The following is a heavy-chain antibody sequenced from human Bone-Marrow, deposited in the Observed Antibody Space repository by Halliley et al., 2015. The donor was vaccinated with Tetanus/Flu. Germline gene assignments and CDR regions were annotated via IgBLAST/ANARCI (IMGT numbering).Heavy chain of an antibody. D-gene: IGHD5-18*01. V-gene: IGHV1-18*01. J-gene: IGHJ4*02. CDR2: ISALNGNT. CDR3: ARDRSGYKYGSH. Sequence: LGWMGWISALNGNTPYAQKLQGRVTMTTDTSTSTAYMELSSLRPDDTAVYYCARDRSGYKYGSHWGQGTLVTVSS.